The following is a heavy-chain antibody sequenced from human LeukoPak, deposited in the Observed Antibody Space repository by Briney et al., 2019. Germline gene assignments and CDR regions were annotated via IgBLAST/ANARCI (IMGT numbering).Heavy chain of an antibody. CDR3: AKDAVGSYSDWFDY. CDR1: GFTFSSYA. V-gene: IGHV3-23*01. Sequence: TGGSLRLSCAASGFTFSSYAMSWVRQAPGKGLEWVSAISRSGDSTYYADSAKGRFTISRDNSKNTLYLQMNSLRAEDTAVYYCAKDAVGSYSDWFDYWGQGILVTVSS. D-gene: IGHD1-26*01. J-gene: IGHJ4*02. CDR2: ISRSGDST.